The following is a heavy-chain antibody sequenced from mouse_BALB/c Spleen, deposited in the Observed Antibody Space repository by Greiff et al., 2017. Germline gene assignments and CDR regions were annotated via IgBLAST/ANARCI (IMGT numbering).Heavy chain of an antibody. CDR2: IDPANGNT. D-gene: IGHD2-3*01. J-gene: IGHJ1*01. CDR3: ARDGYYVGGFDV. Sequence: VQLKQSGAELVKPGASVKLSCTASGFNIKDTYMHWVKQRPEQGLEWIGRIDPANGNTKYDPKFQGKATITADTSSNTAYLQLSSLTSEDTAVYYCARDGYYVGGFDVWGAGTTVTVSS. V-gene: IGHV14-3*02. CDR1: GFNIKDTY.